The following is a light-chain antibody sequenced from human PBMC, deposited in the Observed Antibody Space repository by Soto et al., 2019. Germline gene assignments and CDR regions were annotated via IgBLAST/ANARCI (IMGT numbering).Light chain of an antibody. J-gene: IGKJ1*01. V-gene: IGKV3-20*01. CDR2: GAS. CDR1: QSVSSTF. CDR3: QQFDSSVT. Sequence: EIVLTQSPGSLSLSPGERATLSCSASQSVSSTFFAWYQQRPGQAPRLLMYGASSRATGIPERFSGSGSGTDFTLTSSRLEPEDFAVYYCQQFDSSVTFGQGTKVEIK.